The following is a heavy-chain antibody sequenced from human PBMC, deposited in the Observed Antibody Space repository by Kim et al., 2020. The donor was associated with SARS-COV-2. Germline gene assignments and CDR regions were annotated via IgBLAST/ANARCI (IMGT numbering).Heavy chain of an antibody. CDR3: AREAVAGSFDY. CDR2: VNGGNGNT. D-gene: IGHD6-19*01. Sequence: ASMKVSCKASGYTFTTFALYWVRRAPGQRLEWMGWVNGGNGNTRYSQKFQGRVSITRDTSATTAYLELSGLISEDTAVYYCAREAVAGSFDYWGQGTLVIVSS. J-gene: IGHJ4*02. V-gene: IGHV1-3*01. CDR1: GYTFTTFA.